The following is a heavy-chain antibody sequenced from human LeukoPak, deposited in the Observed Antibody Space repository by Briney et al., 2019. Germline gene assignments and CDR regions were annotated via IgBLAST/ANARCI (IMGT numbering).Heavy chain of an antibody. CDR2: IWYDGNNK. CDR1: GFTFTSYA. CDR3: ASPLGDSVFY. D-gene: IGHD4-17*01. J-gene: IGHJ4*02. V-gene: IGHV3-33*08. Sequence: PGRSLRLSCAASGFTFTSYAMHWVRQAPGKGLEWVALIWYDGNNKYYADSVKGRFTISRDNSKNTLYLQMNSLRVEDTAVYYCASPLGDSVFYWGQGTLVTVSS.